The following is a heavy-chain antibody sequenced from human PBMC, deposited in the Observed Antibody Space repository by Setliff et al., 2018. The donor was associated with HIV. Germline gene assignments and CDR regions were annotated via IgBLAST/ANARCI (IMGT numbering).Heavy chain of an antibody. D-gene: IGHD3-10*01. CDR2: INHSEST. Sequence: PSETLSLTCAVYGESFSDYYWSWIRQPPGKGLGWIGEINHSESTNYNPSLKSRVTVSVDTSKKQFSLRLSSVSAADTALYYCARGGGITWRSYSFDYWGHGTLVTVSS. CDR3: ARGGGITWRSYSFDY. V-gene: IGHV4-34*01. J-gene: IGHJ4*01. CDR1: GESFSDYY.